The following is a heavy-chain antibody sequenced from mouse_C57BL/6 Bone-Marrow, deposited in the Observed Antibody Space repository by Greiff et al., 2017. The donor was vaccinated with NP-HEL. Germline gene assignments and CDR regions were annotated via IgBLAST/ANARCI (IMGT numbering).Heavy chain of an antibody. CDR2: ISYDGSN. V-gene: IGHV3-6*01. CDR3: ASSYYYGSSYEDYFDY. D-gene: IGHD1-1*01. Sequence: ESGPGLVKPSQSLSLTCSVTGYSITSGYYWNWIRQFPGNKLEWMGYISYDGSNNYNPSLKNRISITRDTSKNQFFLKLNSVTTEDTATYYCASSYYYGSSYEDYFDYWGQGTTLTVSS. J-gene: IGHJ2*01. CDR1: GYSITSGYY.